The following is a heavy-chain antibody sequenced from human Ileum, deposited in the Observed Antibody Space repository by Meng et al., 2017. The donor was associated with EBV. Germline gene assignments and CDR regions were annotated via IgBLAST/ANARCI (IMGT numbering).Heavy chain of an antibody. CDR1: GFTVSDYY. CDR3: ARENSGGFSGCDY. V-gene: IGHV3-11*01. J-gene: IGHJ4*02. D-gene: IGHD5-12*01. CDR2: ITSSGHAV. Sequence: VQLGESWGGLVKPGGSLRLSCAASGFTVSDYYMSWIRQAPGKGLEWLSYITSSGHAVEYADSVKGRFTISRDNAKNSLYLQMNSLRAEDTAVYYCARENSGGFSGCDYWGQGTLVTVSS.